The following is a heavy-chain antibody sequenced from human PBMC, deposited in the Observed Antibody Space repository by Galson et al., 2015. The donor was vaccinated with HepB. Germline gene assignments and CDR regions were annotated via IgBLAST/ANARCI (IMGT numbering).Heavy chain of an antibody. V-gene: IGHV3-66*01. CDR1: GFTVSSNY. CDR3: ASVYSGYATYYFDY. CDR2: IYSGGST. D-gene: IGHD5-12*01. Sequence: SLRLSCAASGFTVSSNYMSWVRQAPGKGLEWVSVIYSGGSTYYADSVKGRFTISRDNSKNTLYLQMNSLRAEDTAVYYCASVYSGYATYYFDYWGQGTLVTVSS. J-gene: IGHJ4*02.